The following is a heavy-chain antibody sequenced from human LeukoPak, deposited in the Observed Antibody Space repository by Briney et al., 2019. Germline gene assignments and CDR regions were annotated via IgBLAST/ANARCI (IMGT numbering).Heavy chain of an antibody. D-gene: IGHD1-26*01. CDR2: ISGSGGAT. CDR3: ANSRRGSGSSDY. V-gene: IGHV3-23*01. J-gene: IGHJ4*02. Sequence: GGSLRLSCAASGFTFSSYAMSWVRQAPGKGPEWVSAISGSGGATYYADSVKGRFTISRDNSKNTLYLQMNGLRAEDTAVYYCANSRRGSGSSDYWGQGTLVTVSS. CDR1: GFTFSSYA.